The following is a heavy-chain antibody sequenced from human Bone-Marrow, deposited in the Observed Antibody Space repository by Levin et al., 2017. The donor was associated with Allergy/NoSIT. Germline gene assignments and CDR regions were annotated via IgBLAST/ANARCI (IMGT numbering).Heavy chain of an antibody. CDR1: GYTFTSYG. J-gene: IGHJ4*02. V-gene: IGHV1-18*01. CDR2: ISAYNGNT. D-gene: IGHD3-22*01. Sequence: GESLKISCKASGYTFTSYGISWVRQAPGQGLEWMGWISAYNGNTNYAQKLQGRVTMTTDTSTSTAYMELRSLRSDDTAVYYCARGNWGDDSSGYLYLPFDYWGQGTLVTVSS. CDR3: ARGNWGDDSSGYLYLPFDY.